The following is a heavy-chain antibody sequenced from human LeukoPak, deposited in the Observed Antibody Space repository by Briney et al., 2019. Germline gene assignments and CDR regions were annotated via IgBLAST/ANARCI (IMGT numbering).Heavy chain of an antibody. Sequence: PSQTLSLTCTVSGGSISSGDYYWSWIRQPPGKGLEWIGYIYYSGSTNYNPTLKSRVIMSLDTSKNQISLRLSSVTAADTAVYYCARGQRRLQDYWGQGTLVTVSS. CDR2: IYYSGST. CDR3: ARGQRRLQDY. CDR1: GGSISSGDYY. J-gene: IGHJ4*02. V-gene: IGHV4-61*08.